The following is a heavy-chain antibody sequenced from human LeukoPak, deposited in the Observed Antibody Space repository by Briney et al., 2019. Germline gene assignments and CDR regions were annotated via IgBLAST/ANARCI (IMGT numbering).Heavy chain of an antibody. V-gene: IGHV3-30*03. CDR1: GFTFSSYG. CDR3: ARGSTYDFWSGDALDA. J-gene: IGHJ3*01. Sequence: PGRSLRLSCAASGFTFSSYGMHWVRQAPGKGLEWVAVISYDGSNKYYADSVKGRFTISRDSSQKILNLQMNNLRVEDTAIYYCARGSTYDFWSGDALDAWGQGTMVTVAS. D-gene: IGHD3-3*01. CDR2: ISYDGSNK.